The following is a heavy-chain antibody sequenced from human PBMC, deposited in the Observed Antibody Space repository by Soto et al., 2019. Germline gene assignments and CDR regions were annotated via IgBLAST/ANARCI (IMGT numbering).Heavy chain of an antibody. D-gene: IGHD5-18*01. Sequence: GGSLRLSCAASGFTFSSYGMHWVRQAPGKGLEWVAVIWYDGSNKYYADSVKGRFTISRDNSKNTLYLQMNSLRAEDTAVYYCARGLDTAMAPESGNAFDIWGQGTMVTVSS. CDR2: IWYDGSNK. J-gene: IGHJ3*02. CDR3: ARGLDTAMAPESGNAFDI. V-gene: IGHV3-33*01. CDR1: GFTFSSYG.